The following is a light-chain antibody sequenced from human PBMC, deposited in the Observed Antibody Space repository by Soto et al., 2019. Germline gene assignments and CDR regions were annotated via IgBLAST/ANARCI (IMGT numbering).Light chain of an antibody. Sequence: EIVLTESPGTLPLPPGERATLSCRASQSVSSSYLAWYQQKPGQAPGLLIYGACSRTTGIPDRFSGSWSGTDFALTISRRKLEVLAEYYCQQYGSSLYAVGQGTKVDTK. CDR2: GAC. V-gene: IGKV3-20*01. CDR1: QSVSSSY. J-gene: IGKJ2*01. CDR3: QQYGSSLYA.